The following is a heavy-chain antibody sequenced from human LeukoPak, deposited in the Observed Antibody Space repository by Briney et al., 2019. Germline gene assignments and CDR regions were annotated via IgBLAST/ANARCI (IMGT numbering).Heavy chain of an antibody. J-gene: IGHJ6*02. CDR3: AKLMTTVTTYYYYGMDV. Sequence: GGSLRLSCAASGFTFSSYSMNWVRQAPGKGLEWVSSISSSSSYIYYADSVKGRFTISRDNAKNSLYLQMNSLRAEDTAVYYCAKLMTTVTTYYYYGMDVWGQGTTVTVSS. D-gene: IGHD4-17*01. V-gene: IGHV3-21*01. CDR1: GFTFSSYS. CDR2: ISSSSSYI.